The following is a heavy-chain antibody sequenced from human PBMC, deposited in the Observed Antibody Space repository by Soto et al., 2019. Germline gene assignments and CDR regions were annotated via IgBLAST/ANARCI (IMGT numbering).Heavy chain of an antibody. CDR1: GGSISSYY. V-gene: IGHV4-59*08. Sequence: SETLSLTCTVSGGSISSYYWSWIRQPPGKGLEWIGYIYYSGSTNYNPSLKSRVTISVDTSKNQFPLKLSSVTAADTAVYYCARLGACSGGSCYPYNWFDPWGQGTLVTVSS. J-gene: IGHJ5*02. CDR3: ARLGACSGGSCYPYNWFDP. D-gene: IGHD2-15*01. CDR2: IYYSGST.